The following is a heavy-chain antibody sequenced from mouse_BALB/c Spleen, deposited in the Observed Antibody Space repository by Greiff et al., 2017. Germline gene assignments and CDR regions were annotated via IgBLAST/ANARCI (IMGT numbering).Heavy chain of an antibody. CDR3: ARTYYDYPFAY. D-gene: IGHD2-4*01. V-gene: IGHV5-17*02. CDR1: GFTFSSFG. Sequence: EVQVVESGGGLVQPGGSRKLSCAASGFTFSSFGMHWVRQAPEKGLEWVAYISSGSSTIYYADTVKGRFTISRDNPKNTLFLQMTSLRSEDTAMYYCARTYYDYPFAYWGQGTLVTVSA. J-gene: IGHJ3*01. CDR2: ISSGSSTI.